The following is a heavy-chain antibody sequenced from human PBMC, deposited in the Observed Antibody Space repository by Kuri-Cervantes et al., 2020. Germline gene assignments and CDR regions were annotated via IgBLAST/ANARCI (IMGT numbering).Heavy chain of an antibody. Sequence: GESLKISCAASGFTFSDYYMSWIRQAPGKGLEWISYINPTSASIYYADSVKGRFTISRDNAKNSLYLQMNSLRAEDTAVYYCARPGGYCSGGSCYVAAFDIWGQGTMVTVSS. CDR3: ARPGGYCSGGSCYVAAFDI. J-gene: IGHJ3*02. V-gene: IGHV3-11*01. CDR1: GFTFSDYY. CDR2: INPTSASI. D-gene: IGHD2-15*01.